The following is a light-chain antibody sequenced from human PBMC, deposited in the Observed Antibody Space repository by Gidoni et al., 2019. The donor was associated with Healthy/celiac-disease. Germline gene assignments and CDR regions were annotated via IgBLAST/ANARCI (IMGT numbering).Light chain of an antibody. CDR2: DAS. Sequence: EVVLTQSPATLSLSPGERATLSCRASQSVSSYLAWYQQKPGQAPMLLIYDASNRATGIPARFSGSGSGTDFTLTISSLAPDDFAVYYCQQRSNWPPGVTFGPGTKVDIK. V-gene: IGKV3-11*01. CDR1: QSVSSY. CDR3: QQRSNWPPGVT. J-gene: IGKJ3*01.